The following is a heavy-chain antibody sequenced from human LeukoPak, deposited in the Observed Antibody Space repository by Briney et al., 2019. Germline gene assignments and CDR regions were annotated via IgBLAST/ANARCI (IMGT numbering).Heavy chain of an antibody. V-gene: IGHV3-23*01. J-gene: IGHJ4*02. CDR1: GFTFRNYA. Sequence: PGGSLRLSCVASGFTFRNYAMSWVRQAPGEGLESVSTISGSASDTHYADSVKGRFTISRDNSKNTLYLHMDSLRADDTAVYYCAKDGEDWGQGTLVTVSS. CDR2: ISGSASDT. D-gene: IGHD2-21*01. CDR3: AKDGED.